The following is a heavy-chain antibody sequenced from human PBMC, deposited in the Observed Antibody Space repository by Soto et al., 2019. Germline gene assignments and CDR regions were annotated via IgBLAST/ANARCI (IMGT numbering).Heavy chain of an antibody. CDR3: ARETPLHPDYGGNPFSDY. J-gene: IGHJ4*02. D-gene: IGHD4-17*01. V-gene: IGHV3-21*01. Sequence: PGGSLRLSCAASGFTISGYSMNWVRQAPGKGLEWVSCISTSSSYIHYANSVKGRFTISRDNAENSLYLQMNSLRAEDTAIYYCARETPLHPDYGGNPFSDYWGQGTLVTVSS. CDR1: GFTISGYS. CDR2: ISTSSSYI.